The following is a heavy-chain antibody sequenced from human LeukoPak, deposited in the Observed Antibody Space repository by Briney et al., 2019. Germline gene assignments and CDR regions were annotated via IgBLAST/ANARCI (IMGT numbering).Heavy chain of an antibody. Sequence: GGSLRLSCAASGFTFSSYAMSWVRQAPGKGLEWVSAISGSGGSTYYADSVKGRFTIARDNPRDTLHLYMNSLSADDTALYYCARLVVDLPADWFDPWGKGTVVIVSS. CDR3: ARLVVDLPADWFDP. V-gene: IGHV3-23*01. J-gene: IGHJ5*02. CDR1: GFTFSSYA. D-gene: IGHD2-15*01. CDR2: ISGSGGST.